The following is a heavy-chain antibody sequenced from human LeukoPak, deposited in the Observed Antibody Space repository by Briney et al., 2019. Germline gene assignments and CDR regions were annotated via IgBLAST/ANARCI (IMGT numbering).Heavy chain of an antibody. CDR1: GYTFTSYG. V-gene: IGHV1-18*01. J-gene: IGHJ6*03. CDR3: ARDAVVVPAAVRYYSSYMDV. Sequence: ASVKVSCKASGYTFTSYGISWVRQAPGQGLEWMGCSSAYNGNTNYAQKRQGRVTMTTDTSTSTAYMERRSLRSDDTAVYSCARDAVVVPAAVRYYSSYMDVWGQGTPVIISS. D-gene: IGHD2-2*01. CDR2: SSAYNGNT.